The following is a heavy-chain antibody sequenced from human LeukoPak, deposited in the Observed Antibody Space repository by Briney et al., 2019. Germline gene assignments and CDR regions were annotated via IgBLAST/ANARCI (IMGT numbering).Heavy chain of an antibody. V-gene: IGHV4-59*01. CDR3: ARDVGYYFDY. CDR1: GGSISSYY. J-gene: IGHJ4*02. CDR2: IYYSGST. Sequence: SETLSLXCTVSGGSISSYYWSWTRRPPGEGLEWIGYIYYSGSTNYNPSLKSRVTISVDTSKNQFSLKLSSVTAADTAVYYCARDVGYYFDYWGQGTLVTVSS.